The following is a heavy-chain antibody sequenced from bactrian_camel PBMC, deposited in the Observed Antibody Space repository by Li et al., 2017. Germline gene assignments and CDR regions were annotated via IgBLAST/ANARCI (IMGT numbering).Heavy chain of an antibody. V-gene: IGHV3S53*01. J-gene: IGHJ4*01. CDR2: LASDGSS. CDR1: GSTYSPNY. Sequence: VQLVESGGGSVQAGGSLRLSCTDSGSTYSPNYMGWFRQAPGKEREGVASLASDGSSIYANSLKGRFSISKDNARNWLDLQMDSLEPGDTARYYCAADRRRHGPPSLRPGDYSVWGQGTQVTVS. CDR3: AADRRRHGPPSLRPGDYSV. D-gene: IGHD2*01.